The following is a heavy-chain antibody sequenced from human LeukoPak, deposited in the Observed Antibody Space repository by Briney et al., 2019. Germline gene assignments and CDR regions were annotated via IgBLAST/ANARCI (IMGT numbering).Heavy chain of an antibody. Sequence: GGSLRLSCAASGFSFSSYGMHWVRPAPGKGVEWGAVLWYDGSSKYFADSVKGRFSISSDNSKNTLYLQMNSLRAEDTAVYYCAKNAREWLLRDYFDYWGQGTLVTVSS. V-gene: IGHV3-33*06. CDR2: LWYDGSSK. J-gene: IGHJ4*02. D-gene: IGHD6-19*01. CDR1: GFSFSSYG. CDR3: AKNAREWLLRDYFDY.